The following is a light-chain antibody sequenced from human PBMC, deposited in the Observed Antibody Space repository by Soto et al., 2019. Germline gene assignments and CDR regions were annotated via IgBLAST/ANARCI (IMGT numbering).Light chain of an antibody. J-gene: IGKJ1*01. CDR3: QQYDSLPGT. CDR1: HSVSSSY. V-gene: IGKV3-20*01. Sequence: EIVMTQSPVTLSVSPGERATLSCRASHSVSSSYLAWYQQKPGQAPRLLIYGASSRATGIPDRFSGSGSGTDFTLTISRLESEDFAVYYCQQYDSLPGTFGQGTKVDIK. CDR2: GAS.